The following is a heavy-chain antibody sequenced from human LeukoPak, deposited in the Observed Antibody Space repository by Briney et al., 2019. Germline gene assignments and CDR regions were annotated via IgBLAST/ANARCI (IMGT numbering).Heavy chain of an antibody. Sequence: SETLSLTCAVYGGSFSGYYWSWIRQPPGKGLEWIGEINHSGSTNYNPSLKSRVTISVDTSKNQFSLKLSSVTAADTAVYYCARARSHSSGWNFWDQGTLVTVSS. V-gene: IGHV4-34*01. D-gene: IGHD6-19*01. J-gene: IGHJ4*02. CDR2: INHSGST. CDR3: ARARSHSSGWNF. CDR1: GGSFSGYY.